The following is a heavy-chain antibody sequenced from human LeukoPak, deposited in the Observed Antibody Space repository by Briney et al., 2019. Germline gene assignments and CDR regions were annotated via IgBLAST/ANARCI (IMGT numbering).Heavy chain of an antibody. CDR2: IYYSGST. CDR3: ARGLLVDAFDI. CDR1: GGSISSHY. J-gene: IGHJ3*02. V-gene: IGHV4-59*11. D-gene: IGHD3-10*01. Sequence: SETLSLTCTVSGGSISSHYWSWIRQPPGKGLEWIGYIYYSGSTNYNPSLKSRVTISVDTSKNQFSLKLSSVTAADTAVYYCARGLLVDAFDIWGQGTMVTVSS.